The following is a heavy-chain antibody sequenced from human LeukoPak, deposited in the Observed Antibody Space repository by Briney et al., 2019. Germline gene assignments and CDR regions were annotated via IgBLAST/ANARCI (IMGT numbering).Heavy chain of an antibody. J-gene: IGHJ4*02. CDR3: AKMNVLTGYYTPNFDF. V-gene: IGHV3-23*01. Sequence: GGSLRLSCAASGFTFSSYAMSWVRQAPRKGLEWVSVVSGSGSSTDYADSVKGRFTISRDNSKNTLYLQMSSLSAEHTAVYYCAKMNVLTGYYTPNFDFWGQGTLVTVSS. CDR2: VSGSGSST. CDR1: GFTFSSYA. D-gene: IGHD3-9*01.